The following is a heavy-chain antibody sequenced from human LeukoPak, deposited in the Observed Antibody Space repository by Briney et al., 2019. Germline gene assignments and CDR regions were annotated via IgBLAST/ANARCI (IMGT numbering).Heavy chain of an antibody. CDR1: GYSFPSYG. J-gene: IGHJ4*02. Sequence: RVASVKVSCKASGYSFPSYGISWVRQAPGQEPEWMGWISPYNDNTNYAQKLQGRATLTTDTSTSTAYMELRSLRSDDAAVYYCARHFYGSGTYYHFDYWGQGTLVTVSS. D-gene: IGHD3-10*01. CDR3: ARHFYGSGTYYHFDY. CDR2: ISPYNDNT. V-gene: IGHV1-18*01.